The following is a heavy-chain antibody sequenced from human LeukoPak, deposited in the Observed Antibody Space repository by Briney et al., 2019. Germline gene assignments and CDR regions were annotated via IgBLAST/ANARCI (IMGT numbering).Heavy chain of an antibody. V-gene: IGHV1-8*01. CDR1: GYTFTSYD. D-gene: IGHD5-12*01. J-gene: IGHJ4*02. CDR3: ARGSTVDTVATPLKY. Sequence: ASVKVSSKASGYTFTSYDINWVRQATGQGLEWMGWMNPNSGNTGYAQKFQGRVTMTRSTSISTAYMELSSLRSEDTAVYYCARGSTVDTVATPLKYWGPGTLVTVSS. CDR2: MNPNSGNT.